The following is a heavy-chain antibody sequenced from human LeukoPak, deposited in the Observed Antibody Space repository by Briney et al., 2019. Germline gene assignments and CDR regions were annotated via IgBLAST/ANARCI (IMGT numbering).Heavy chain of an antibody. CDR2: IKKDGSEQ. V-gene: IGHV3-7*01. D-gene: IGHD5-24*01. CDR3: ARDLDYLQSDY. CDR1: GFSFSDYW. Sequence: GGSLRLSCVASGFSFSDYWMNWFRQAPGKGLEWVATIKKDGSEQYYVDSMKGRFTISSDNAKNSVYLQINSLTAEDTAVYYCARDLDYLQSDYWGQGTLVTVSS. J-gene: IGHJ4*02.